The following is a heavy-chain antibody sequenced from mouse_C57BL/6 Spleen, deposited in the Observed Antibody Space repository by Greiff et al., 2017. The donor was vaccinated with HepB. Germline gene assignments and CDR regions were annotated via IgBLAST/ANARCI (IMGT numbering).Heavy chain of an antibody. CDR3: ARYSNYRGIKDYAMDY. J-gene: IGHJ4*01. D-gene: IGHD2-5*01. Sequence: QVQLQQPGAELVRPGSSVKLSCKASGYTFTSYWMDWVKQRPGQGLEWIGNIYPSDSETHYNQKFKDKATLTVDKSSSTAYLQLSSLTSEDSAVYYCARYSNYRGIKDYAMDYWGQGTSVTVSS. CDR1: GYTFTSYW. V-gene: IGHV1-61*01. CDR2: IYPSDSET.